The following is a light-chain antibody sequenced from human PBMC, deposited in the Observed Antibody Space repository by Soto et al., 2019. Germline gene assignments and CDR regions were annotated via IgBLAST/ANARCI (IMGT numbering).Light chain of an antibody. CDR1: QSVSSY. Sequence: EIVLTQSPATLSLSPGERATLSCRASQSVSSYLAWYQQKPGQAPRLLIYDASNRATGIPDRFSGSGSGTDFTLTISSHEPEDFAVYYCQQRSNWPPYTFGQGTKLEIK. V-gene: IGKV3-11*01. CDR3: QQRSNWPPYT. J-gene: IGKJ2*01. CDR2: DAS.